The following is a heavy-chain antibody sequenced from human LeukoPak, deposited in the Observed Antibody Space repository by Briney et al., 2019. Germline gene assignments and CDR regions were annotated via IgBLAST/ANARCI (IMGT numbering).Heavy chain of an antibody. CDR2: IWNDGSNK. J-gene: IGHJ4*02. D-gene: IGHD6-13*01. V-gene: IGHV3-33*01. Sequence: PGRSLRLSCAASGFTFSSYGMHWVRQAPGKGLEWVAVIWNDGSNKYYADSVKGRFTISRDNSKNTLYLQMNSLRAEDTAVYYCARDGTAAGDYYFDYWGQGTLVTVSS. CDR3: ARDGTAAGDYYFDY. CDR1: GFTFSSYG.